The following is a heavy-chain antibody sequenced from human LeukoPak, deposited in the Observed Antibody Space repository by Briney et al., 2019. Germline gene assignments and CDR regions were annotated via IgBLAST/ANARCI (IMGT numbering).Heavy chain of an antibody. J-gene: IGHJ4*02. Sequence: GGSLRLSCAASGFTFSSYSMNWVRQAPGKGLEWVSSISSSSSYIYYADSVKGRFTISRDNAKNSPYLQMNSLRAEDTAVYYCAREGITGMIDYWGQGTLVTVSS. CDR2: ISSSSSYI. V-gene: IGHV3-21*01. CDR1: GFTFSSYS. CDR3: AREGITGMIDY. D-gene: IGHD1-20*01.